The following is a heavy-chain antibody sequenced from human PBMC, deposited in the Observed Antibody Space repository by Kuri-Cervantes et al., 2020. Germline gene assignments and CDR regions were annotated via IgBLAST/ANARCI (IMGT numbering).Heavy chain of an antibody. J-gene: IGHJ5*02. CDR3: AGDNSGFYYNWFDP. V-gene: IGHV3-23*01. D-gene: IGHD3-22*01. CDR2: ISGSGGST. Sequence: GGSLRLSCAASGFTFDNYAMSWVRQAPGKGLEWISGISGSGGSTYYADSVKGRFTISRDNSKNTLFLQMNSLRAEDTAVYYCAGDNSGFYYNWFDPWGRGTLVTVSS. CDR1: GFTFDNYA.